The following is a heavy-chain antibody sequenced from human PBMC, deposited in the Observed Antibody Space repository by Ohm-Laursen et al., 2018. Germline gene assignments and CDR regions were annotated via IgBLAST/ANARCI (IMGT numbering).Heavy chain of an antibody. J-gene: IGHJ4*02. V-gene: IGHV1-2*02. CDR1: GYTFTGYY. CDR2: INPNSGDT. Sequence: GSSVKVSCKASGYTFTGYYMHWVRQAPGQGLEWMGWINPNSGDTKYAQKFQGRVTMTRDTSISTAYMEMSMLRSDDTAVYYRARDLDTYYYAPGVYWGQGTLVTVSS. D-gene: IGHD3-10*02. CDR3: ARDLDTYYYAPGVY.